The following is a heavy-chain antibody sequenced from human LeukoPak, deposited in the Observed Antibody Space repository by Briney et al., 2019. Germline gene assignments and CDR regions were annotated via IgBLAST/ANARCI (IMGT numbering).Heavy chain of an antibody. CDR2: ISYDGSNK. CDR3: AKSSGYESSGAFGI. J-gene: IGHJ3*02. CDR1: GFTFSSYG. D-gene: IGHD3-22*01. V-gene: IGHV3-30*18. Sequence: GGSLRLSCAASGFTFSSYGMHWVRQAPGKGLEWVAVISYDGSNKYCADSVKGRFTISRDNSKNTLYLQMNSLRAEDTAVYYCAKSSGYESSGAFGIWGQGTMVTVSS.